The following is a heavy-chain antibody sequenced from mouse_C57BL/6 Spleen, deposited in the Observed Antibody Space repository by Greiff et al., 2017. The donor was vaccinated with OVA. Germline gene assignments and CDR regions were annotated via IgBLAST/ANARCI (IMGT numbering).Heavy chain of an antibody. CDR3: ARGGVTTDFDY. Sequence: VQLQQSGAELVKPGASVKISCKASGYAFSSYWMNWVKQRPGKGLEWIGQIYPGAGDPNYNGKFKGKAPLTSDKSSSTAYMQLSSLTSEESAVYFCARGGVTTDFDYWGQGTTLTVSS. J-gene: IGHJ2*01. V-gene: IGHV1-80*01. D-gene: IGHD2-2*01. CDR2: IYPGAGDP. CDR1: GYAFSSYW.